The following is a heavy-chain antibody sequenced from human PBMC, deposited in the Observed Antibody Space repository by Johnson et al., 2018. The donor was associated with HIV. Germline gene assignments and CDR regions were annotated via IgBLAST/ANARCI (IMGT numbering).Heavy chain of an antibody. CDR1: GFTFSDAW. CDR3: TTEGDAFDI. CDR2: IKSKVDGGTT. V-gene: IGHV3-15*01. Sequence: VQLVESGGGFVKPGGSLGLSCAASGFTFSDAWMNWVRQSPGKGLEWVGRIKSKVDGGTTDFPAPVKGRFSISRDDSKNTVYLQMNSLKSEDTAVYYCTTEGDAFDIWGQGTMVTVSS. J-gene: IGHJ3*02.